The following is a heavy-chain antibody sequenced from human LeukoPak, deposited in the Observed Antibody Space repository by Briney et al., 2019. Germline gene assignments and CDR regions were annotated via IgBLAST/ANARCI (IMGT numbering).Heavy chain of an antibody. Sequence: GESLKISCKCSGSRFTSYCIGWVGQMPGKGLEWMGIIYPGDSDTRYRPSIQGQVSISADKSISTAYLQWSSLKASDTAMYYCARLARGPWWDYDDSSGYWRHFDYWGQGTLVTVSP. CDR1: GSRFTSYC. V-gene: IGHV5-51*01. CDR3: ARLARGPWWDYDDSSGYWRHFDY. J-gene: IGHJ4*02. CDR2: IYPGDSDT. D-gene: IGHD3-22*01.